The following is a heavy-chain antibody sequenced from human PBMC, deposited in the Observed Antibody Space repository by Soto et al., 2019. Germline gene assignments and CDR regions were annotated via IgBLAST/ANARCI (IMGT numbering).Heavy chain of an antibody. J-gene: IGHJ5*02. D-gene: IGHD1-26*01. V-gene: IGHV1-69*08. CDR3: AGDVGENWFDP. CDR1: GGTFSSYT. Sequence: QLQLVQSGAEVKKPGSSVKVSCKASGGTFSSYTISWVRQAPGQGLEWMGRIIPILGIANYAQKFPGRVTITADKSTSTAYLELSSLRSEDTAVYYCAGDVGENWFDPWGQGTLLTVSS. CDR2: IIPILGIA.